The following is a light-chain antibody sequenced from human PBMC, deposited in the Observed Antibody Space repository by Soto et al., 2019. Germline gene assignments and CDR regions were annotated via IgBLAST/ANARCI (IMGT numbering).Light chain of an antibody. CDR3: QQYNNWPPWT. J-gene: IGKJ1*01. Sequence: ILMTQSPATLSVSPGERATLSCRASQSVSNNLAWYQQKPGQAPRLLIYDASTRATGIPARFSGSGSGTEFTLTISGLQSEDVAVDYCQQYNNWPPWTFGQGTKVEIK. CDR1: QSVSNN. CDR2: DAS. V-gene: IGKV3-15*01.